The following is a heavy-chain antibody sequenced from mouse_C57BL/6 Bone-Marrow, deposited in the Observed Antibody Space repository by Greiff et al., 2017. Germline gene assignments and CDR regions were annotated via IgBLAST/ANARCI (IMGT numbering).Heavy chain of an antibody. CDR1: GYTFTGYW. CDR3: ARPYYSNDWYFDV. V-gene: IGHV1-9*01. CDR2: ILPGSGST. J-gene: IGHJ1*03. D-gene: IGHD2-5*01. Sequence: VQLQESGAELMKPGASVKLSCKATGYTFTGYWIEWVKQRPGHGLEWIGEILPGSGSTNYNEKFKSKATLTVDTSSSTAYMQLSSLTSEDSAVYYGARPYYSNDWYFDVWGTGTTVTVSS.